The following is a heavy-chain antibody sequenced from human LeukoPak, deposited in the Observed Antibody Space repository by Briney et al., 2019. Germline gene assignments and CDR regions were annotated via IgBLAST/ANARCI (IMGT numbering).Heavy chain of an antibody. D-gene: IGHD3-22*01. J-gene: IGHJ4*02. CDR1: GGSISSYY. CDR3: AIDYYDSSGYYWWYFDY. V-gene: IGHV4-4*07. Sequence: PSETLSLTCTVSGGSISSYYWSWIRQPAGKGLEWIGRIYTSGSTNYNPSLKSRVTMSVDTSKNQFSLKLSSVTAADTAVYYCAIDYYDSSGYYWWYFDYWGQGTLVTVSS. CDR2: IYTSGST.